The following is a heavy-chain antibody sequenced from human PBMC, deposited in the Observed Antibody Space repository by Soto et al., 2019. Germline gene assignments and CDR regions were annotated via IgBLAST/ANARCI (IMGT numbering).Heavy chain of an antibody. J-gene: IGHJ4*02. V-gene: IGHV1-69*02. CDR1: GGTFNSYT. Sequence: QVQLVQSGAEMKKPGSSVKVSCKASGGTFNSYTFHWVRQAPGQGLEWMGRIIPLFPMTHYAQNFQDRVTIPADNSKPTAYLELSSLRSDDTAVYYCTSGRGGVNFPYYFDFWGQGALVSVSS. D-gene: IGHD1-1*01. CDR3: TSGRGGVNFPYYFDF. CDR2: IIPLFPMT.